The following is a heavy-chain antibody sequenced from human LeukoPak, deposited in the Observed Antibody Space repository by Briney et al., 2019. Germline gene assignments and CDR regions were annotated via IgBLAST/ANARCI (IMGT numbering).Heavy chain of an antibody. D-gene: IGHD6-13*01. CDR3: AKDSKWRDPAASFDY. J-gene: IGHJ4*02. CDR1: GFTFSSYG. Sequence: GRSLRLSCAASGFTFSSYGMHWVRQAPGKGLEWVAVIWYDGSNKYYADSVKGRFTISRDNSKNTLYLQMNSLRAEDTAVYYCAKDSKWRDPAASFDYWGQGTLVTVSS. V-gene: IGHV3-33*06. CDR2: IWYDGSNK.